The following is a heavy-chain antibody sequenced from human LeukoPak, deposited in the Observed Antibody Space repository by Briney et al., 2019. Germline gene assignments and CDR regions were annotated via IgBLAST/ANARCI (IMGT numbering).Heavy chain of an antibody. J-gene: IGHJ4*02. V-gene: IGHV1-8*01. D-gene: IGHD6-13*01. CDR2: MNPNSGNT. Sequence: ASVKVSCKASGYTFTSYDINWVRQATGQGLEWMGWMNPNSGNTGYAQKFQGRVTMTRNTSISTAYMELSSLRSEDTAVYYCARAGHISSWTPQNYWGQGTLVTVSS. CDR3: ARAGHISSWTPQNY. CDR1: GYTFTSYD.